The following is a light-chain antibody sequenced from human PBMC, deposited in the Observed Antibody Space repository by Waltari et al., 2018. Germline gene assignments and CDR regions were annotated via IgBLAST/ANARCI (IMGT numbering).Light chain of an antibody. Sequence: ETVLTQSPGTLSLSPGARATLSCRASQSVTCNYLAWYQQKPGPAPRLPIYGASSRATGIPDRFSGSGSGTEFTLTISRLEPEDFAVYYCQQYDNSPRYTFGQGTKLEIK. CDR3: QQYDNSPRYT. V-gene: IGKV3-20*01. CDR1: QSVTCNY. CDR2: GAS. J-gene: IGKJ2*01.